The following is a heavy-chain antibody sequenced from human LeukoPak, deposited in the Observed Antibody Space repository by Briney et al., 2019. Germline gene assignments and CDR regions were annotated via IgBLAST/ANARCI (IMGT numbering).Heavy chain of an antibody. Sequence: ASVKVSCKASGYTFTSYYMHWVRQAPGQGLEWMGIINPSGGSTSYAQKFQGRVTMTEDTSTDTAYMELSSLRSEDTAVYYCATGLLRYFDWLSSGNDYWGQGTLVTVSS. CDR1: GYTFTSYY. CDR2: INPSGGST. V-gene: IGHV1-46*01. J-gene: IGHJ4*02. D-gene: IGHD3-9*01. CDR3: ATGLLRYFDWLSSGNDY.